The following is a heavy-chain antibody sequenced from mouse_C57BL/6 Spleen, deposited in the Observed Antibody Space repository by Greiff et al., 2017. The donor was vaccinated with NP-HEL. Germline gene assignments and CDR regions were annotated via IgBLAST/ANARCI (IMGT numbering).Heavy chain of an antibody. CDR3: ARGIITTVVATPYYFDY. CDR1: GYAFSSSW. J-gene: IGHJ2*01. CDR2: IYPGDGDT. D-gene: IGHD1-1*01. Sequence: QVQLKESGPELVKPGASVKISCKASGYAFSSSWMNWVKQRPGKGLEWIGRIYPGDGDTNYNGKFKGKATLTADKSSSTAYMQLSSLTSEDSAVYFCARGIITTVVATPYYFDYWGQGTTLTVSS. V-gene: IGHV1-82*01.